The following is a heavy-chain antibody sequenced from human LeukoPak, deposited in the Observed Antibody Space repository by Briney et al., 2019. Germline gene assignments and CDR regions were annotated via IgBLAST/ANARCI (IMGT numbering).Heavy chain of an antibody. CDR2: ISGSGVST. Sequence: GGSLRLSCVASGFTFSGYALSWVRQAPGKGLEWVSAISGSGVSTYYADSVKGRFTISRDNSKNTLYLQVNSLRAEDTAVYYCAKAGTTTISYFDYWGQGTLVTVSS. CDR3: AKAGTTTISYFDY. J-gene: IGHJ4*02. D-gene: IGHD1/OR15-1a*01. V-gene: IGHV3-23*01. CDR1: GFTFSGYA.